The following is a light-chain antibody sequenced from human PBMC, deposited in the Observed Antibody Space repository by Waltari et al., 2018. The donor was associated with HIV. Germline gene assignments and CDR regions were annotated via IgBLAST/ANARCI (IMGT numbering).Light chain of an antibody. V-gene: IGLV2-23*02. CDR1: SGDVWGDNL. CDR3: CAYACSTTYVI. J-gene: IGLJ2*01. Sequence: QSALTQPAYVSGSPGQSITISCTGPSGDVWGDNLVSSYQQHPGKAPKLMIYEVSKRPSGVSNRFSGSKSGNTAYLTISGLQAEDEADYYCCAYACSTTYVIFGGRTKLTVL. CDR2: EVS.